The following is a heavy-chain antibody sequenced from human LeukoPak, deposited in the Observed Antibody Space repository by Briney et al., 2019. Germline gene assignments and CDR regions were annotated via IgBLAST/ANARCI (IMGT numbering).Heavy chain of an antibody. CDR3: ARDPGVTTGTYYFDY. V-gene: IGHV4-39*02. D-gene: IGHD1-1*01. CDR1: GGSISSSNYY. J-gene: IGHJ4*02. Sequence: SETLSLTCTVSGGSISSSNYYWGWIRQPPGEGLEWIGSIYYSGSTYYNPSLKSRVTISVDRSKNQFSLKLTSVTAADTAVYYCARDPGVTTGTYYFDYWGQGTPVTVSS. CDR2: IYYSGST.